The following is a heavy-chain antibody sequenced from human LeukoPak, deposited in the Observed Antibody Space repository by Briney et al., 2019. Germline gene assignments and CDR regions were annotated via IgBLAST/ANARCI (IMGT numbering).Heavy chain of an antibody. CDR3: ARYSSGWTLNWFDP. D-gene: IGHD6-19*01. V-gene: IGHV4-39*01. Sequence: SETLSLTCTVSGGSISSSSYYWGWIRQPPGKGLEWIGSIYYSGSTYYNPSLKSRVTLSVDTSKNQFSLRLSSVTAADTAVYYCARYSSGWTLNWFDPWGQGTLVTVSS. CDR1: GGSISSSSYY. J-gene: IGHJ5*02. CDR2: IYYSGST.